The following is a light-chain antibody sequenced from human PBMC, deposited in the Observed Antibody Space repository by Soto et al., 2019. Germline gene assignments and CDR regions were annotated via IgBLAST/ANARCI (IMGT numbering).Light chain of an antibody. CDR2: EAS. CDR3: QQYNTYPRT. Sequence: DIQMTQSPSSLSASVGDRVTITCRASQSISGWLTWYQQKPGKAPKIMIYEASSLESGVPSRFSGSGSETEFTLTISSLQPDDFATYYCQQYNTYPRTFDQGTKVEFK. CDR1: QSISGW. J-gene: IGKJ1*01. V-gene: IGKV1-5*03.